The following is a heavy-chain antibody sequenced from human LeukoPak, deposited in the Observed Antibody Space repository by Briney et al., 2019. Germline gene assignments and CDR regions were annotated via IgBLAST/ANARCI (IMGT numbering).Heavy chain of an antibody. Sequence: GASVKVSCKSSGYTFTSYGISWVRQAPVQGLEWMGWISAYNGNTNYAQKLQGRVTMTTDTSTSTAYIELRSLRSDDTAVYYCPRDYGGNSRGYFDYWGQGTLVTVSS. CDR3: PRDYGGNSRGYFDY. V-gene: IGHV1-18*01. D-gene: IGHD4-23*01. CDR2: ISAYNGNT. CDR1: GYTFTSYG. J-gene: IGHJ4*02.